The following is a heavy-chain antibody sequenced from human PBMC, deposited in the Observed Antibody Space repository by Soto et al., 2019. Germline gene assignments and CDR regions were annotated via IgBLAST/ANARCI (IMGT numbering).Heavy chain of an antibody. D-gene: IGHD3-3*01. Sequence: GGSLRLSCAASGFTFSSYAMSWVRQAPGKGLEWVSAISGSGGSTYYADSVKGRFTISRDNSKNTLYLQMNSLRAEDTAVYYCARGYYDFWSGYGTWYYYGMGVWGQGTRVTVSS. J-gene: IGHJ6*02. V-gene: IGHV3-23*01. CDR2: ISGSGGST. CDR1: GFTFSSYA. CDR3: ARGYYDFWSGYGTWYYYGMGV.